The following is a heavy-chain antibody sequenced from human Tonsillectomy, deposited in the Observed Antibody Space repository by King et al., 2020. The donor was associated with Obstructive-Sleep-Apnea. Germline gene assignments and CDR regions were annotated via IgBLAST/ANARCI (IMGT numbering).Heavy chain of an antibody. Sequence: VQLVESGGGLVQPGRSLRLSCAASGFTFDDYAMHWVRQAPGKGLEWVSGISWNSGSLVYADSEKGRFTISRDNAKNSLYLQMNSLRAEDTAFYYCAKDRGRAFYFDYWGQGTLVTVSS. CDR1: GFTFDDYA. V-gene: IGHV3-9*01. CDR2: ISWNSGSL. CDR3: AKDRGRAFYFDY. D-gene: IGHD6-13*01. J-gene: IGHJ4*02.